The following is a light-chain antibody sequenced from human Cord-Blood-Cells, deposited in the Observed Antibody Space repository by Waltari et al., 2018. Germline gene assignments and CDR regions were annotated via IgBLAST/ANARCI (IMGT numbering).Light chain of an antibody. J-gene: IGKJ3*01. CDR3: QQSYSTPGP. V-gene: IGKV1-39*01. CDR1: ESIRSY. CDR2: AAS. Sequence: DIQITQSPSSVSASVGDRVTITCRASESIRSYLNWYQQKPGKAPTLLIYAASSLQSGVLSRFSGSGSGTDVTLTISSLQPEDFATYYCQQSYSTPGPFGPGTKVDI.